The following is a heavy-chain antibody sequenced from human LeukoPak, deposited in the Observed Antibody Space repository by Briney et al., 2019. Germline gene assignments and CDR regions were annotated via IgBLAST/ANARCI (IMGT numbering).Heavy chain of an antibody. D-gene: IGHD4-23*01. Sequence: ASVKVSCKASGYTFTSYGISWVRQAPGQGLEWMGWISAYNGNTNYAQKLRGRVTMTTDTSTSTAYMELKSLRSDDTAVYYCARARLTTVVSKYYYMDVWGKGTTVTVSS. CDR3: ARARLTTVVSKYYYMDV. CDR2: ISAYNGNT. J-gene: IGHJ6*03. CDR1: GYTFTSYG. V-gene: IGHV1-18*01.